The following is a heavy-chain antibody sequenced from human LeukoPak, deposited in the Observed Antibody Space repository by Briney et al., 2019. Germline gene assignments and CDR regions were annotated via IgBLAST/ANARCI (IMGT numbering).Heavy chain of an antibody. CDR2: ISSSGSTI. V-gene: IGHV3-48*03. J-gene: IGHJ4*02. CDR3: ARAPSIAVAGTGYFDY. CDR1: GFTLSSYE. D-gene: IGHD6-19*01. Sequence: GGSLRISCAAPGFTLSSYEMKLGRPAPGKGLEWGSYISSSGSTIYYADSVKGRFTISRDNAKNSLYLQMNSLRAEDTAVYYCARAPSIAVAGTGYFDYWGQGTLVTVSS.